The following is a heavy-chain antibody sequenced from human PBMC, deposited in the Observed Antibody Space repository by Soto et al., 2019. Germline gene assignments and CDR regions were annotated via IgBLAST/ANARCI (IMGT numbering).Heavy chain of an antibody. Sequence: SETLSLTCTVSGGSISSSSYYWGWIRQPPGKGLEWIGSIYYSGSTYYNPSLKSRVTISVDTSKNQFSLKLSSVTAADTAVYYCARQEGSPTTFDYWGQGTLVTVSS. D-gene: IGHD1-1*01. CDR2: IYYSGST. V-gene: IGHV4-39*01. CDR1: GGSISSSSYY. J-gene: IGHJ4*02. CDR3: ARQEGSPTTFDY.